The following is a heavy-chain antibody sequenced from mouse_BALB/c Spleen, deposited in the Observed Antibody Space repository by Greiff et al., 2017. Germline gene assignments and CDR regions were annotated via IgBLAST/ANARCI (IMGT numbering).Heavy chain of an antibody. Sequence: EVQGVESGAELVRPWALVKLSCKASGFNIKDYYMHWVKQRPEQGLEWIGWIDPENGNTIYDPKFQGKASITADTSSNTAYLQLSSLTSEDTAVYYCAVYYGSSYWYFDVWGAGTTVTVSS. V-gene: IGHV14-1*02. CDR1: GFNIKDYY. CDR3: AVYYGSSYWYFDV. J-gene: IGHJ1*01. CDR2: IDPENGNT. D-gene: IGHD1-1*01.